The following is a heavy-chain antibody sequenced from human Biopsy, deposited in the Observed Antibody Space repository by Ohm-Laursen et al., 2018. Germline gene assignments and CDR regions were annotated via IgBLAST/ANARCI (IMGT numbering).Heavy chain of an antibody. J-gene: IGHJ4*02. V-gene: IGHV3-74*01. CDR2: FNSDGTDT. Sequence: GSLRLSCSASGFTFSSYDMHWVRQAPGKGLEWVSRFNSDGTDTTYADSVKGRFTISRDNAKNTLYLQMNSLRVEDTAVYYCAKAGRGYIDYWGLGALVTVSS. CDR3: AKAGRGYIDY. CDR1: GFTFSSYD. D-gene: IGHD5-18*01.